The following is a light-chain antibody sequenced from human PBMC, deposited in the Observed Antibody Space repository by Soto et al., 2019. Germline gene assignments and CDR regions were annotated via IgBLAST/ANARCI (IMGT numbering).Light chain of an antibody. CDR1: SSNIGSNY. CDR2: RNN. V-gene: IGLV1-47*01. J-gene: IGLJ2*01. Sequence: QAVVTQPASASGTPGQRVTISCSGSSSNIGSNYVYWYQQFPGAAPKLLISRNNQRPSGVPDRFSASKSGTSASLAISGLRSEDEADYYCASWDDSLSASVVFGGGTKLTVL. CDR3: ASWDDSLSASVV.